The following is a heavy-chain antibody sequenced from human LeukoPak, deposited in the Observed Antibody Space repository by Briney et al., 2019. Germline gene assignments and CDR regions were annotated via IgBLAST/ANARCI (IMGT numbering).Heavy chain of an antibody. V-gene: IGHV3-23*01. CDR1: GFNFRDAA. J-gene: IGHJ3*01. Sequence: PGGSLRLSCAASGFNFRDAAMTWVRQAPGKGLEWVSLISFSGDNSSSADTVKGRFTFSRDNSKNTLSLQMNSLRVEDTAIYYCAKDIQLSTWGLGTMVTAS. CDR2: ISFSGDNS. D-gene: IGHD5-24*01. CDR3: AKDIQLST.